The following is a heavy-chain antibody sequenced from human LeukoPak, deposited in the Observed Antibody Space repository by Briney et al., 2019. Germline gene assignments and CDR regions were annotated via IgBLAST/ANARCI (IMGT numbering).Heavy chain of an antibody. CDR1: GGSISSGGYY. Sequence: SQTLSLTCTVSGGSISSGGYYWSWIRQHPGKGLEWIGYIYYSGSTYYNPSLKSRVTISVDTSKNQFSLKLSSVTAADTAVYYCARGPFLSVGATHFDYWGQGTLVTVSS. CDR2: IYYSGST. CDR3: ARGPFLSVGATHFDY. V-gene: IGHV4-31*03. D-gene: IGHD1-26*01. J-gene: IGHJ4*02.